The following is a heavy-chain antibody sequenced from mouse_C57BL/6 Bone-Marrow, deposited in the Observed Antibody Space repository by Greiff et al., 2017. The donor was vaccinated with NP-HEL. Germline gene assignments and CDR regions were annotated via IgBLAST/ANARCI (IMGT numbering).Heavy chain of an antibody. CDR3: ARCPHYCGSSYGWYFDV. CDR2: LDPSDSYT. Sequence: QVQLQQPGAELVMPGASVKLSCKASGYTFTSYWMHWVKQRPGQGLEWIGELDPSDSYTNYNQKFKGKSTLTVDKSSSTAYMQLSSLTSEDSAVYYCARCPHYCGSSYGWYFDVWGTGTTVTVSS. CDR1: GYTFTSYW. V-gene: IGHV1-69*01. J-gene: IGHJ1*03. D-gene: IGHD1-1*01.